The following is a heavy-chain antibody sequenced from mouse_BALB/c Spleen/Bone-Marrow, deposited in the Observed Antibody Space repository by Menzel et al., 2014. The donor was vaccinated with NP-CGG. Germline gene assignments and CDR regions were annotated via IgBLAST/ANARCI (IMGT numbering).Heavy chain of an antibody. CDR3: ARTLGHYAMDY. CDR2: IXGDGST. Sequence: VKLMESGPGLVAPSQSPSITCTVSGFSLTGYGVNWVRQPPGKGLEWLGMIXGDGSTDYNSALRSRLSISKDNSKSQVLLKMNSLQTDDTARYYCARTLGHYAMDYWGQGTSVTVSS. D-gene: IGHD4-1*01. V-gene: IGHV2-6-7*01. CDR1: GFSLTGYG. J-gene: IGHJ4*01.